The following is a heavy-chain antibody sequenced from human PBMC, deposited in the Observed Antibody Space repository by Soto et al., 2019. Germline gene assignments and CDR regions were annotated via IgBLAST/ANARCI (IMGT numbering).Heavy chain of an antibody. J-gene: IGHJ4*02. CDR1: GGYISTYY. Sequence: SETLSLTCNVSGGYISTYYWSWIRQPAGKGLEWIGRIHASGDTDYNPSLKSRVTMSVDTSKNQFSLRLTSLTAADTAVYYCARTPGWYFDVWGQGTLVTVSS. CDR3: ARTPGWYFDV. CDR2: IHASGDT. V-gene: IGHV4-4*07. D-gene: IGHD6-19*01.